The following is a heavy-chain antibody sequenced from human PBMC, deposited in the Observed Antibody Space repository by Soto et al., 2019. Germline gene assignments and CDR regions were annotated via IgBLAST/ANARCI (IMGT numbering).Heavy chain of an antibody. J-gene: IGHJ6*03. CDR2: IYYSGST. CDR1: GGSISSYY. D-gene: IGHD6-6*01. Sequence: SETRSLTCTVSGGSISSYYWSWIRQPPGKGLEWIGYIYYSGSTNYNPSLKSRVTISVDTSKNQFSLKLSSVPAADTAVHYCARAARPHYYYYMDGWGKGTTVTVS. V-gene: IGHV4-59*01. CDR3: ARAARPHYYYYMDG.